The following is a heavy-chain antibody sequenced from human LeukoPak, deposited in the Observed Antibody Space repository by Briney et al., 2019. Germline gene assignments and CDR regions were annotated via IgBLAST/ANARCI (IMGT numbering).Heavy chain of an antibody. CDR1: GGSISRYY. CDR2: IYYSGST. Sequence: SETLSLTCTVSGGSISRYYWSWIRQPPGKGLEWIGYIYYSGSTNYNPSLKSRVTISVDTSKNQFSLKLSSVTAADTAVYYCARWGAYDYGDWRLKHYFDYWGQGTLVTVSS. D-gene: IGHD3-16*01. J-gene: IGHJ4*02. CDR3: ARWGAYDYGDWRLKHYFDY. V-gene: IGHV4-59*01.